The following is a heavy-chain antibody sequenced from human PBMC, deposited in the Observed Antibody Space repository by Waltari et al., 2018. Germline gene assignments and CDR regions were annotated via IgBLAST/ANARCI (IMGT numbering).Heavy chain of an antibody. D-gene: IGHD6-13*01. CDR1: GGSFSGYY. CDR2: INHSGST. Sequence: QVQLQQWGAGLLKPSETLSLTCAVYGGSFSGYYWSWIRQPPGKGLEWIGEINHSGSTNYNPSLRSRVTISVDTSKNQFSLKLSSVTAADTAVYYCARVGQQLVPRAEYFQHWGQGTLVTVSS. CDR3: ARVGQQLVPRAEYFQH. J-gene: IGHJ1*01. V-gene: IGHV4-34*01.